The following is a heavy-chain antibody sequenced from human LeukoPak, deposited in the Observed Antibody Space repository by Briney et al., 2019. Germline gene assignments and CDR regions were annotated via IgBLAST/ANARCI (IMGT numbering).Heavy chain of an antibody. D-gene: IGHD4-11*01. V-gene: IGHV1-69*05. CDR1: GGTFSSYA. J-gene: IGHJ4*02. Sequence: RASVKVSCKASGGTFSSYAISWVRHAPGQGLEWMGGIIPIFGTANYAQKFQGRVTITTDESTSTAYMELSSLRSEDTAVYYCAREQPYGNSSGLDYWGQGTLVTVSS. CDR2: IIPIFGTA. CDR3: AREQPYGNSSGLDY.